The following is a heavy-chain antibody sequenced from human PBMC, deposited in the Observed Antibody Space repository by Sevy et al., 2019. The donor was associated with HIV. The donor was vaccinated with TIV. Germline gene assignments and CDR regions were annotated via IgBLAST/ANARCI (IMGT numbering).Heavy chain of an antibody. D-gene: IGHD6-19*01. Sequence: GGSLRLSCAASGFTFSNYPMSWVRQAPGKGLEWVASITSTGNHIYYADSLKGRFTISRDNTKNSLYLRMNSLRDDDSAVYFCATGTLLGLVPFEHWGQGTLVTVSS. J-gene: IGHJ1*01. CDR1: GFTFSNYP. CDR3: ATGTLLGLVPFEH. CDR2: ITSTGNHI. V-gene: IGHV3-21*01.